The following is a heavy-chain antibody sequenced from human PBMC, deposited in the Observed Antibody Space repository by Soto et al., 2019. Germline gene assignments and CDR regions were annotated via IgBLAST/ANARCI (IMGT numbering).Heavy chain of an antibody. V-gene: IGHV4-39*01. J-gene: IGHJ6*04. CDR3: ASEVSSTDGMDV. CDR1: GDSSVSSSSYY. D-gene: IGHD2-15*01. Sequence: SETLSLTCTVSGDSSVSSSSYYWGWIRQPPGKGLEWIGSIYYTGNTFYSPSFRSRLTISVDTSKSQFSLKLRSVTAADTATYYCASEVSSTDGMDVWGEGTTVTVSS. CDR2: IYYTGNT.